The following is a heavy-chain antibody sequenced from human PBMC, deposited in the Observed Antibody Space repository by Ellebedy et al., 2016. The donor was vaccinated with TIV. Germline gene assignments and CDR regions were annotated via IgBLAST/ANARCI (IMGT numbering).Heavy chain of an antibody. CDR2: ISAYNGNT. CDR1: GYTFTSYG. V-gene: IGHV1-18*01. Sequence: ASVKVSXKASGYTFTSYGISWVRQAPGQGLEWMGWISAYNGNTNYAQKLQGRVTMTTDTSTYTAYMELRSLTSDDTAVYYCARADFYYGMDVWGQGTTVTVSS. J-gene: IGHJ6*02. CDR3: ARADFYYGMDV.